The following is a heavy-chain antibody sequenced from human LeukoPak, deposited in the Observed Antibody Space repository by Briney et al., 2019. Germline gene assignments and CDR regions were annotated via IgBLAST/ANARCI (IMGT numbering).Heavy chain of an antibody. D-gene: IGHD3-16*02. V-gene: IGHV1-18*01. CDR3: ARVDWGNQVWGSYRYTNWFDP. CDR2: ISAYNGNT. J-gene: IGHJ5*02. CDR1: GYTFTSYG. Sequence: GASVKVSCKASGYTFTSYGISWVRQAPGQGLEWMGWISAYNGNTNYAQKLQGRVTMTTDTSTSTAYMELRSLRSDDTAVYYCARVDWGNQVWGSYRYTNWFDPWGQGTLVTVSS.